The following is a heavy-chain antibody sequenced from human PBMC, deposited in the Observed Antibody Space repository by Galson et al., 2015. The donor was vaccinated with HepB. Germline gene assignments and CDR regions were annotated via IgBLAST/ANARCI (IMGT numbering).Heavy chain of an antibody. J-gene: IGHJ4*02. CDR2: ISDDGITP. D-gene: IGHD6-19*01. CDR3: ARDFGWNFDN. V-gene: IGHV3-30-3*01. CDR1: GFTFATSS. Sequence: SLRLSCAASGFTFATSSMHWGRQTPVKGLEWLAIISDDGITPSYADSVKGRFTISRDNSKNTLLLQMNSLRPDDTAVYYCARDFGWNFDNWGQGTLVTVSS.